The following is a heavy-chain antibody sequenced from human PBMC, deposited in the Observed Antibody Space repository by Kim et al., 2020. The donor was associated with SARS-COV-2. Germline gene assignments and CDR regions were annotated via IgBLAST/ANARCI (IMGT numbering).Heavy chain of an antibody. CDR2: INHSGST. V-gene: IGHV4-34*01. D-gene: IGHD5-18*01. J-gene: IGHJ4*02. CDR3: ARAGQLWLPRRYFDY. CDR1: GGSFSGYY. Sequence: SETLSLTCAVYGGSFSGYYWSWIRQPPGKGLEWIGEINHSGSTNYNPSLKSRVTISVDTSKNQFSLKLSSVTAADTAVYYCARAGQLWLPRRYFDYWGQGTLVTVAS.